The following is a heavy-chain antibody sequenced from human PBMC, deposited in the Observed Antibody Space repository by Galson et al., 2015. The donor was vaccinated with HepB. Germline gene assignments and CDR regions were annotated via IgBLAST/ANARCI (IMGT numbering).Heavy chain of an antibody. CDR1: GGTFSSHA. Sequence: SVKASCKASGGTFSSHAISWVRQAPGQGLEWMGGIIPISGTANYAQKFQGRVTITADESTTTAYMDLSSLRSADTAVYYCAGGSVFQPQPGDYYYYYMDVWGKGTTVTVSS. J-gene: IGHJ6*03. V-gene: IGHV1-69*13. CDR3: AGGSVFQPQPGDYYYYYMDV. D-gene: IGHD1-14*01. CDR2: IIPISGTA.